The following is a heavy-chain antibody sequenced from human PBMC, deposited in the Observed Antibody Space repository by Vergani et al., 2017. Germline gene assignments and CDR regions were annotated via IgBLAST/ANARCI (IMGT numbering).Heavy chain of an antibody. CDR2: IYYSGST. D-gene: IGHD3-3*01. Sequence: QVQLQESGPGLVKPSETLSLTCTVSGGSISSYYWSWIRPPPGKGLECIGYIYYSGSTNYNPSLKSRVTISVDTSKNQFSLKLSSVTAADTAVYYCARDRHRPQDFWSGYYAFDIGGEGTMVTVSS. CDR1: GGSISSYY. J-gene: IGHJ3*02. V-gene: IGHV4-59*01. CDR3: ARDRHRPQDFWSGYYAFDI.